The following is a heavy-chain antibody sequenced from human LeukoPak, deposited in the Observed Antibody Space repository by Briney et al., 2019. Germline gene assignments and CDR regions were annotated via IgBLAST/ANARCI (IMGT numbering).Heavy chain of an antibody. V-gene: IGHV1-69*04. CDR2: IIPILGIA. J-gene: IGHJ5*02. CDR1: GGTFSSYA. D-gene: IGHD2-21*01. Sequence: SVKVSCKASGGTFSSYAISWVRQAPGQGLEWMGRIIPILGIANYAQKFQGGVTITADKSTSTAYMELSSLRSEDTAVYYCARDSSSAIGWFDPWGQGTLVTVSS. CDR3: ARDSSSAIGWFDP.